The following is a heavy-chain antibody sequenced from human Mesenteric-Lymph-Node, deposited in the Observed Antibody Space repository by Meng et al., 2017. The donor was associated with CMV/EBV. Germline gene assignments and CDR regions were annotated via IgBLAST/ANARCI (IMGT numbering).Heavy chain of an antibody. D-gene: IGHD6-19*01. CDR1: GGSTNNYY. V-gene: IGHV4-59*01. CDR3: ATSSGCTYFFDN. J-gene: IGHJ4*02. Sequence: SEPLSPTCTVSGGSTNNYYWSWIPQPPGKGLNWIGHTYYTGITDYNPSLKSRVTLSLDTSETQFSLRLNSVTSADTAVYYCATSSGCTYFFDNWGQGTLVTVSS. CDR2: TYYTGIT.